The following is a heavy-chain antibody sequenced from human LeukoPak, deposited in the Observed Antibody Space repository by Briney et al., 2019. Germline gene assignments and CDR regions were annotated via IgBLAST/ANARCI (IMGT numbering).Heavy chain of an antibody. CDR1: GYTFTSYY. V-gene: IGHV1-46*01. CDR3: ARDSDFQNWFDP. D-gene: IGHD3-3*01. Sequence: GASVKVSCKASGYTFTSYYMHWVRQAPGQGLEWMGIINPSSGTTRYAQKFQGRVTMTRVMSTSTVYMDLSSLRSEDTAVYYCARDSDFQNWFDPWGQGTLVTVSS. J-gene: IGHJ5*02. CDR2: INPSSGTT.